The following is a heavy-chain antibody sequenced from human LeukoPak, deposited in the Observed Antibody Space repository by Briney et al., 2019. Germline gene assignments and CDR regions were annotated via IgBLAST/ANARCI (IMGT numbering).Heavy chain of an antibody. CDR3: AREVDIVLMVYAALDY. D-gene: IGHD2-8*01. V-gene: IGHV6-1*01. Sequence: SQTLSLTCAISGDSFSSNSAAWNWIRQSPSRGLEWLGRTYYRSKWYNDYAVSVKSRITINPDTSKNQFSLQLNSVTPEDTAAYYCAREVDIVLMVYAALDYWGQGTLVTVSS. CDR2: TYYRSKWYN. J-gene: IGHJ4*02. CDR1: GDSFSSNSAA.